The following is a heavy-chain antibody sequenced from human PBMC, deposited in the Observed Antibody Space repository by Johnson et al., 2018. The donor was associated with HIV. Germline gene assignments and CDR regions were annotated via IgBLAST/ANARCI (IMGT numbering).Heavy chain of an antibody. D-gene: IGHD6-6*01. CDR3: ASPWGRYSISSLDSFDI. V-gene: IGHV3-30*02. CDR1: GFIFSSYG. J-gene: IGHJ3*02. Sequence: QVQLVESGGGVVQPGGSLRLSCAASGFIFSSYGMHWVRQAPGKELEWVAFIRYDGSDKYYADSVKGRVTISRDNSKNTLYLQMNSLRAEDTAVYYCASPWGRYSISSLDSFDIWGQGTMVTVSS. CDR2: IRYDGSDK.